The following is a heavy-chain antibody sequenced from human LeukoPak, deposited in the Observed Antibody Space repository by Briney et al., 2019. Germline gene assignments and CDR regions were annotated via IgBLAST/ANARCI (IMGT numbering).Heavy chain of an antibody. V-gene: IGHV3-23*01. CDR1: GFTFSSYA. D-gene: IGHD5-18*01. Sequence: GGSLGLSCAASGFTFSSYAMSWVRPAPGEGVEWVSAISGSGGSTYYADSVKGRFTISSDNSKNTLYLQMNSLRAEDTALYYCAKDRYSYGPLDYWGQGTLVTVSS. CDR3: AKDRYSYGPLDY. CDR2: ISGSGGST. J-gene: IGHJ4*02.